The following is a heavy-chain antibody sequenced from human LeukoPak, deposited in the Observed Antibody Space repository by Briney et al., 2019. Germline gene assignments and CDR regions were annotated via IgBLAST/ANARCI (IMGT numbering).Heavy chain of an antibody. CDR1: GYTFTDYF. CDR2: INPNSGGT. Sequence: ASVNVSCTTSGYTFTDYFVHWVRQAPGQGLEWMGWINPNSGGTEYAQKFLGRVTMTRDTSISTAYMELSRLRSDDTAVYFCARGRYDSSPPDSWGQGTLVTVSS. CDR3: ARGRYDSSPPDS. V-gene: IGHV1-2*02. D-gene: IGHD3-22*01. J-gene: IGHJ4*02.